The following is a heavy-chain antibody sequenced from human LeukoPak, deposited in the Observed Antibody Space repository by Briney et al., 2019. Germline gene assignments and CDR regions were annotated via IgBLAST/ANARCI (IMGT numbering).Heavy chain of an antibody. J-gene: IGHJ4*02. Sequence: PGGSLRLSCAASGFTFDDYAMHWVRQAPGKGLEWVLGISWNSGSIGYADSVKGRFTISRDNAKNSLYLQMNSLRAEDTALYYCAKDISPGYSGYEVVDYWGQGTLVTDSS. V-gene: IGHV3-9*01. CDR2: ISWNSGSI. CDR1: GFTFDDYA. CDR3: AKDISPGYSGYEVVDY. D-gene: IGHD5-12*01.